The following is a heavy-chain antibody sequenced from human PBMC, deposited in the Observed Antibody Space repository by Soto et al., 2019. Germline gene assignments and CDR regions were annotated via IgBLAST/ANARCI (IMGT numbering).Heavy chain of an antibody. V-gene: IGHV4-59*08. D-gene: IGHD3-9*01. CDR1: GGSISKFY. Sequence: PSETLSLTCTVSGGSISKFYWSWILQPPWKGLEWIGYVYYTGSTSYNPSLKRRVTFSADSSRGQFSLRLNSVTAADTAVYYCARTVLGPDLLADSFVDYYYYMDVWGQGTTVTVSS. CDR2: VYYTGST. CDR3: ARTVLGPDLLADSFVDYYYYMDV. J-gene: IGHJ6*03.